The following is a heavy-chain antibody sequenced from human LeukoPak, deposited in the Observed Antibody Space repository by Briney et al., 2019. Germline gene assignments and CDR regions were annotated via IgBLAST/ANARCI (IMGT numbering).Heavy chain of an antibody. D-gene: IGHD3-10*01. V-gene: IGHV3-48*01. J-gene: IGHJ4*02. Sequence: PGGSLRLSCAASGFTFSNYFMNWVRQAPGKGLEWVAYITSSSGTIYYADSVKGRFTISRDNAKNSLYLQMNSLRAEDTAVYYCARSKGEHNYYGSGSYNYWGQGTLVTVSS. CDR3: ARSKGEHNYYGSGSYNY. CDR2: ITSSSGTI. CDR1: GFTFSNYF.